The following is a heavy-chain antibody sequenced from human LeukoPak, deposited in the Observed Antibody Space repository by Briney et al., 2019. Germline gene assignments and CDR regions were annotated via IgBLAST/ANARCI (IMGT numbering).Heavy chain of an antibody. CDR1: GYSISSGSY. J-gene: IGHJ4*02. Sequence: SETLSLTCTVSGYSISSGSYWGWIRQPPGKGLEWIGYIYYSGSTNYNPSLKSRVTMSVDTSKNQFSLKMSSVTAADTAVYYCAGNYYGSGSYYSEDRYWGQGTLVTVSS. CDR2: IYYSGST. CDR3: AGNYYGSGSYYSEDRY. V-gene: IGHV4-38-2*02. D-gene: IGHD3-10*01.